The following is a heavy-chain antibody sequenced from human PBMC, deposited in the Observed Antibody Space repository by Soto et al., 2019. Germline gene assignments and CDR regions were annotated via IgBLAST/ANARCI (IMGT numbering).Heavy chain of an antibody. CDR1: GGTFSSYT. D-gene: IGHD3-22*01. Sequence: SVKVSCKASGGTFSSYTISWVRQAPGQGLEWMGRIIPILGIANYAQKFQGRVTITADKSTSTAYMELSSLRSEDTAVYYCATPSSYYYDSSGDDVIDAFDIWG. CDR2: IIPILGIA. CDR3: ATPSSYYYDSSGDDVIDAFDI. V-gene: IGHV1-69*02. J-gene: IGHJ3*02.